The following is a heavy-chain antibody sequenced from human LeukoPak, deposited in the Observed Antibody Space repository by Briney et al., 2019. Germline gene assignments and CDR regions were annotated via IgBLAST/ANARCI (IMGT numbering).Heavy chain of an antibody. D-gene: IGHD2-15*01. CDR3: ARDPPRYCSGGSCYSQVFDY. V-gene: IGHV3-21*01. CDR2: ISSSSSYI. Sequence: GGSLRLSCAASGFTFSSYGMNWVRQAPGKGLEWVSSISSSSSYIYYADSVKGRFTISRDNAKNSLYLQMNSLRAEDTAVYYCARDPPRYCSGGSCYSQVFDYWGQGTLVTVSS. J-gene: IGHJ4*02. CDR1: GFTFSSYG.